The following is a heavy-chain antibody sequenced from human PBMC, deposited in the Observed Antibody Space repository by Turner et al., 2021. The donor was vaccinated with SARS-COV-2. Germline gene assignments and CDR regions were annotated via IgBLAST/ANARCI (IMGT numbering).Heavy chain of an antibody. D-gene: IGHD5-12*01. CDR1: GYTLTELS. Sequence: GYTLTELSMHWVRQAPGKGLEWMGGFDPEDGETIYAQKFQGRVTMTEDTSTDTAYMELSSLRSEDTAVYYCARSSVDSGYEDDYYYYYGMDVWGQGTTVTVSS. CDR2: FDPEDGET. J-gene: IGHJ6*02. V-gene: IGHV1-24*01. CDR3: ARSSVDSGYEDDYYYYYGMDV.